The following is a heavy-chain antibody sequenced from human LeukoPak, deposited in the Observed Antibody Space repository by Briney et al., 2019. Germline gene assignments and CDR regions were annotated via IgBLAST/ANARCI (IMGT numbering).Heavy chain of an antibody. V-gene: IGHV4-39*07. D-gene: IGHD3-10*01. CDR3: ARGGDRSFDY. Sequence: SETLSLTCTVSGGSISSRSYYWGWIRQPPGKGLEWIGSIYYSGSTYYNPSLKSRVTISVDKAKNQFSLNLNSVTAADTAVYYCARGGDRSFDYWGQGTLVTVSS. J-gene: IGHJ4*02. CDR1: GGSISSRSYY. CDR2: IYYSGST.